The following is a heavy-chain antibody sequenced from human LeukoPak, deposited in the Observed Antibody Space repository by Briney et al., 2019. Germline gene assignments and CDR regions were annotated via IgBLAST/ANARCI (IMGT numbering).Heavy chain of an antibody. J-gene: IGHJ4*02. CDR2: INPSGGST. CDR3: ARDPGGIAAAGFCVD. V-gene: IGHV1-46*01. CDR1: GYTFTSYY. D-gene: IGHD6-13*01. Sequence: ASVKVSCKASGYTFTSYYMHWVRQAPGRGLEWMGIINPSGGSTSYAQKFQGRVTMTRDMSTSTVYMELSSLRSEDTAVYYCARDPGGIAAAGFCVDWGQGTLVTVSS.